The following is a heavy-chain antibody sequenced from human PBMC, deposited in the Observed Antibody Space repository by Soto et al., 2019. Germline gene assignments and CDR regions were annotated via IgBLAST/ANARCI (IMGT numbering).Heavy chain of an antibody. V-gene: IGHV3-74*01. Sequence: EVQLVESGGGFVQPGGSLTLSCAASGFNFTTHWMHWVRQAPGKGLVWVSRVNTDASTTNYADSVKGRFTISRDNAKNTVYLQMNSLRAEDTAVYYCARLSSDWSSFDHWGQGTQVTVSS. D-gene: IGHD6-19*01. CDR3: ARLSSDWSSFDH. J-gene: IGHJ4*02. CDR2: VNTDASTT. CDR1: GFNFTTHW.